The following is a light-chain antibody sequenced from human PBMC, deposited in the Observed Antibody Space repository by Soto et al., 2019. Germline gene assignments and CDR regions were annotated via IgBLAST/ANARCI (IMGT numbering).Light chain of an antibody. J-gene: IGKJ1*01. V-gene: IGKV1-5*03. CDR1: QSISNW. CDR3: QQYNNYPET. Sequence: DIPMTQSPSTLSASVGDRVTITCRASQSISNWLAWYQQKPGKAPKLLIYKASSLESGVPSRFSGSGSGTEFTLTISSLQPDDFATYYCQQYNNYPETFGQGTKVEIK. CDR2: KAS.